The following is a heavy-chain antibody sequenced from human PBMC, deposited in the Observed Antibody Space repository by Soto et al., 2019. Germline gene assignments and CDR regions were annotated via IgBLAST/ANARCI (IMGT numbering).Heavy chain of an antibody. CDR2: ISVYNGHT. Sequence: QVQLVQSGAEVKKPGAPVKVSCKASGYTFTNYGISWVRQAPGQGLEWMGWISVYNGHTNYAQKFQGRVTMTTDTSTSTAYMELRRLRSDDTAIYYCARGDYGGNSDFLSNWGQGTLVTVSS. J-gene: IGHJ4*02. CDR1: GYTFTNYG. CDR3: ARGDYGGNSDFLSN. D-gene: IGHD4-17*01. V-gene: IGHV1-18*04.